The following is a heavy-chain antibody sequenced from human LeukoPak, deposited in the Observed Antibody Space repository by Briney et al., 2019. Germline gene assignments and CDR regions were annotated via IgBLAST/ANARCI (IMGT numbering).Heavy chain of an antibody. V-gene: IGHV4-4*02. CDR1: AGSISSRNW. CDR3: ARGTSSQLWFVY. Sequence: SGTLSLTCAVSAGSISSRNWWSWVRQSPGKGLEWIGEMSHSGSTNYNPSLESRVTMSVDKSKNQFSLKLSSVTAADTAVYYCARGTSSQLWFVYWGQGTLVTVSS. J-gene: IGHJ4*02. CDR2: MSHSGST. D-gene: IGHD3-10*01.